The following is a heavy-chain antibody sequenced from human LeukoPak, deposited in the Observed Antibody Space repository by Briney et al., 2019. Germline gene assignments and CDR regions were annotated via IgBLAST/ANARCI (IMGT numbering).Heavy chain of an antibody. J-gene: IGHJ6*03. Sequence: GGSLRLSCAASGFTFSSYAMSWVRQAPGKGLEWVGFIRSKAYGGTTEYAASVKGRFTISRDDSKSIAYLQMNSLKTEDTAVYYATSAPAGYDYYYYMDVWGKGTTVTVSS. D-gene: IGHD6-13*01. V-gene: IGHV3-49*04. CDR2: IRSKAYGGTT. CDR3: TSAPAGYDYYYYMDV. CDR1: GFTFSSYA.